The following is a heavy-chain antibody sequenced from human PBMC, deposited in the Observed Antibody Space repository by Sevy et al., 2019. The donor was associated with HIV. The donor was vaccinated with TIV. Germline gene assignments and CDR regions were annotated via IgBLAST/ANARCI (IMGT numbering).Heavy chain of an antibody. CDR1: GGSISSYY. V-gene: IGHV4-4*07. CDR3: ARGLAAEWLRFGYYYGMDV. D-gene: IGHD5-12*01. J-gene: IGHJ6*02. Sequence: SETLSLTCTVSGGSISSYYWSWIRQPAGKGLEWIGRIYTSGSTNCNPSLKSRVTMSVDTSKNQFSLKLSSVTAADTAVYYCARGLAAEWLRFGYYYGMDVWGQGTTVTVSS. CDR2: IYTSGST.